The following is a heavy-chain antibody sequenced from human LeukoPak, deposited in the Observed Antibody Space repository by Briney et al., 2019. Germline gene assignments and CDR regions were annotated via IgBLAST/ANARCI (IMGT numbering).Heavy chain of an antibody. CDR1: GFTVSSNY. V-gene: IGHV3-66*01. J-gene: IGHJ4*02. CDR2: IYSGGSK. Sequence: GGSLRLSCAASGFTVSSNYMSWVRQAPGKGLEWVSVIYSGGSKYYADSVKGRFTISRDNSKNTLYLQMNSLRAEDTAVYYCARGSFRIAVAGIGFDYWGQGTLVTVSS. CDR3: ARGSFRIAVAGIGFDY. D-gene: IGHD6-19*01.